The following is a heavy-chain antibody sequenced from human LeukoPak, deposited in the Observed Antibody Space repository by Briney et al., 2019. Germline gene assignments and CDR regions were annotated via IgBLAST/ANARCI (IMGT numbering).Heavy chain of an antibody. CDR2: IYYSGST. CDR1: GGSISTYY. V-gene: IGHV4-59*01. D-gene: IGHD5-12*01. J-gene: IGHJ6*02. Sequence: SETLSLICTVSGGSISTYYWSWIRQPPGKGLEWIGYIYYSGSTNYNPSLKSRVTISVDTSKNQFSLQLSSVTAADTAVYYCARGGTIRNGMDVWGQGTTVTVSS. CDR3: ARGGTIRNGMDV.